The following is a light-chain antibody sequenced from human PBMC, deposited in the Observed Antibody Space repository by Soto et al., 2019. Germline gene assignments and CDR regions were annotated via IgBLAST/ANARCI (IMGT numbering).Light chain of an antibody. V-gene: IGLV2-14*01. CDR1: SSDIGEKNY. J-gene: IGLJ1*01. Sequence: QSALTQPASVSGSPGQSITISCTGTSSDIGEKNYVSWYQQHPGKAPKLIIYDVTSRPSGVSDRFSGSKPGNTASLTISGLKDEDEADYYCNSYTSLSIVRDVFGPGIKLTVL. CDR2: DVT. CDR3: NSYTSLSIVRDV.